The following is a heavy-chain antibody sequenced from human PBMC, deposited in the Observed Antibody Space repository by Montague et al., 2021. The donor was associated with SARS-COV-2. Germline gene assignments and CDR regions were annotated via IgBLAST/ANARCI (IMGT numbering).Heavy chain of an antibody. CDR3: VRASLNKARIEVASTTVY. D-gene: IGHD6-19*01. J-gene: IGHJ4*02. CDR2: ISYDGSNK. Sequence: SLRLSCSASGFTFNNFAMHWVRQASGKVLEWVAIISYDGSNKYYADSVKGRFAISRDNSKNTLYLQMNSLRAEDTAVYYFVRASLNKARIEVASTTVYWGQGT. CDR1: GFTFNNFA. V-gene: IGHV3-30*09.